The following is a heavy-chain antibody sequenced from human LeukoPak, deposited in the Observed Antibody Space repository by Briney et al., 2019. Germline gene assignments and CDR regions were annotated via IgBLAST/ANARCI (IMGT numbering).Heavy chain of an antibody. CDR2: IIPIFGTA. V-gene: IGHV1-69*13. CDR1: GGTFSSYA. Sequence: SVKVSCKASGGTFSSYAISWVRQAPGQGLEWMGGIIPIFGTANYAQKFQGRVTITADESTSTAYMELSSLRSEDTAVYYCARSERDATVTTDYWGQGTLVTVSS. J-gene: IGHJ4*02. D-gene: IGHD4-17*01. CDR3: ARSERDATVTTDY.